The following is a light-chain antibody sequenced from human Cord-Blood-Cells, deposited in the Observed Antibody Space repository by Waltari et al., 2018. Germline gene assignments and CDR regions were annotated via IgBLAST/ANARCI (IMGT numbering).Light chain of an antibody. J-gene: IGKJ4*01. CDR2: GAS. Sequence: EIVMTQSPATLSVSPGERATLPCRASQSVSSNLAWYQQKPGQAPRLLIYGASTRAPGIPTRFSGSGSRAEFTRTSGSLQSEDFAVNYCQQYHNWPPRNPFGGGTKVEIK. CDR3: QQYHNWPPRNP. V-gene: IGKV3-15*01. CDR1: QSVSSN.